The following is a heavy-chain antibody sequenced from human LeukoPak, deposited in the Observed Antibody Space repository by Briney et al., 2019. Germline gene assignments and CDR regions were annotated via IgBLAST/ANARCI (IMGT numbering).Heavy chain of an antibody. CDR3: AGDSIGWYELDP. CDR2: KYYRSKWYN. Sequence: SQTLSLTCASSGGSVPSKSAAWNWITHSRSRGLVGLGRKYYRSKWYNDYEVSVKSRITIIPDTYKNQFYLQLNSVNPEETAVYCCAGDSIGWYELDPWGQGSLVTVSS. CDR1: GGSVPSKSAA. V-gene: IGHV6-1*01. J-gene: IGHJ5*02. D-gene: IGHD6-19*01.